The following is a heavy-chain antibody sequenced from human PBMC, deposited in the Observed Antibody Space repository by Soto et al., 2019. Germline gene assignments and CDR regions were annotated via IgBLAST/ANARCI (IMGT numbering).Heavy chain of an antibody. D-gene: IGHD4-17*01. J-gene: IGHJ4*02. CDR2: VYYRGRS. Sequence: SSETLSLTCTVSGGSVTNSSYYWGWIRQSPGKGLEWIGSVYYRGRSYSKSSVKSRVTISVDTSKNRFSLSLNSVTASDTAVYFCVGQRTTVPTQAYFDYWGPGALVT. CDR3: VGQRTTVPTQAYFDY. V-gene: IGHV4-39*01. CDR1: GGSVTNSSYY.